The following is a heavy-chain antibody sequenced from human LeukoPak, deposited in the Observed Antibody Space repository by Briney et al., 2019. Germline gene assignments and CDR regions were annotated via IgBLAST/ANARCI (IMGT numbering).Heavy chain of an antibody. CDR2: LNPNSGNT. D-gene: IGHD3-22*01. Sequence: ASVKVSCKASGYTFTSYDINWVRQATGQGLEWMGWLNPNSGNTGYAQKFQGRVTMTRNTSISTAYMELSSLRSEDTAVYYCACTYDSSGGFSYYFDYWGQGTLVTVSS. J-gene: IGHJ4*02. V-gene: IGHV1-8*01. CDR3: ACTYDSSGGFSYYFDY. CDR1: GYTFTSYD.